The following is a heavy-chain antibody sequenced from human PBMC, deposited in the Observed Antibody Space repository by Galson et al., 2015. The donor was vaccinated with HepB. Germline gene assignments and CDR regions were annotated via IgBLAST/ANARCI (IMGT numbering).Heavy chain of an antibody. D-gene: IGHD2-2*01. J-gene: IGHJ4*02. CDR3: ERAEGEGAAMWDGTLDY. CDR2: IWCGGSNK. V-gene: IGHV3-33*01. CDR1: GFTFSSYG. Sequence: SLRLSCAASGFTFSSYGMRWVRQAPGKGLEWVAAIWCGGSNKYYADSVKGRFTISRDNSKNTLYLQMNSLRAEDTAVYYCERAEGEGAAMWDGTLDYWGQGTLVTVSS.